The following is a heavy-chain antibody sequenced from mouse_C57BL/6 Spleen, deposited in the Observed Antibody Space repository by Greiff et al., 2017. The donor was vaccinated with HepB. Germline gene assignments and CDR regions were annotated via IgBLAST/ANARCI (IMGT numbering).Heavy chain of an antibody. CDR3: AKPFANCNYPYYYAMDY. Sequence: VKLVESGPGLVAPSQSLSITCTVSGFSLTSYGVSWVRQPPGKGLEWLGVIWGDGSTNYHSALISRLCISKDNSKSQVFLKLNSLQTEDTATYYCAKPFANCNYPYYYAMDYWGQGTSVTVSS. CDR2: IWGDGST. D-gene: IGHD2-1*01. CDR1: GFSLTSYG. V-gene: IGHV2-3*01. J-gene: IGHJ4*01.